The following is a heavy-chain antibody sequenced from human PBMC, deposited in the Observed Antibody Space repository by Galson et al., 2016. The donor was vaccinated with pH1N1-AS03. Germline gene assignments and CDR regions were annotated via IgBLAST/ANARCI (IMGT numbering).Heavy chain of an antibody. CDR1: GFTFSTYW. J-gene: IGHJ4*02. D-gene: IGHD1-1*01. Sequence: SLRLSCAASGFTFSTYWMSWVRQAPGKGLEWVANMNQDESEKYYVGSVKGRFTIFRDNAKNSLYLQMNSLRAEDTALYYCVRDLHRASTGKSFDFWGQGTLVTVSS. CDR3: VRDLHRASTGKSFDF. V-gene: IGHV3-7*01. CDR2: MNQDESEK.